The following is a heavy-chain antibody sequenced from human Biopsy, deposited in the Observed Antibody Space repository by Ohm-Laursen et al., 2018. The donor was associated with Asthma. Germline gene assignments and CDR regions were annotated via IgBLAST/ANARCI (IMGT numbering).Heavy chain of an antibody. CDR2: TNERGVT. CDR1: PGSFSGFF. J-gene: IGHJ6*02. Sequence: SDTLSLTCYVYPGSFSGFFWTWIRQSPGKGLEWIGETNERGVTNNNPSLKSRVITSIDTYWNRVSLKLTSVTAADTAVYYCARGPELDVWGQGTTVTVSS. V-gene: IGHV4-34*01. CDR3: ARGPELDV.